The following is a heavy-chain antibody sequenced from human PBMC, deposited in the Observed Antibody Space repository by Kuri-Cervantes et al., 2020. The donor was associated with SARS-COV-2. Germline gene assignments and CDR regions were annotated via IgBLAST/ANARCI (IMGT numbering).Heavy chain of an antibody. Sequence: ESLKISCTVSGGSISSSSYYWGWIRQPPGKGLEWIGNIYYSGTTYYNPSLKSRVTISIDTSKNQFSLTLSSVTAADTAVYYCARHLPGSTWFDPWGQGTLVTVSS. J-gene: IGHJ5*02. CDR3: ARHLPGSTWFDP. CDR1: GGSISSSSYY. D-gene: IGHD1-1*01. CDR2: IYYSGTT. V-gene: IGHV4-39*01.